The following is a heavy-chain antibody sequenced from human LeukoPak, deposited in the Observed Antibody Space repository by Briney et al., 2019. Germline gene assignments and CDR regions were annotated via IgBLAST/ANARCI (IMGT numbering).Heavy chain of an antibody. J-gene: IGHJ3*02. V-gene: IGHV3-48*03. CDR1: GFTFSSYE. CDR2: ISSSGSTI. D-gene: IGHD3-10*01. CDR3: ARDGKWFGESHAFDI. Sequence: GGSLRLSCAASGFTFSSYEMNWVRQAPGKGLEWVSYISSSGSTIYYADSVKGRFTISRDNAKNSLYLQMNSLRAEDAAVYYCARDGKWFGESHAFDIWDQGTMVTVSS.